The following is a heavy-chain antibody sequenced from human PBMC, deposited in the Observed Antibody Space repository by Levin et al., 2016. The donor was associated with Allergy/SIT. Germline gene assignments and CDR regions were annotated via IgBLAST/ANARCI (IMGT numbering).Heavy chain of an antibody. Sequence: GGSLRLSCAASGFTFSSYWMSWVRQAPGKGLEWVANIKRDGSEKYYVDSVKGRFTISRDNAQNSLYLQMNSLRAEDTAVYYCARYTTASVGYHFDYWGQGALVTVSS. J-gene: IGHJ4*02. CDR1: GFTFSSYW. D-gene: IGHD2/OR15-2a*01. CDR3: ARYTTASVGYHFDY. V-gene: IGHV3-7*01. CDR2: IKRDGSEK.